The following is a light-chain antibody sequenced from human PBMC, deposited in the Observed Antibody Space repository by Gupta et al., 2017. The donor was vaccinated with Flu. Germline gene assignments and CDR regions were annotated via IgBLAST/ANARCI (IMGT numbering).Light chain of an antibody. Sequence: DIQMTQSPSSLSASVGDSVAIPCRASRSVTTHLNWYQQKPGQAPELLIFGASSLESGVPSRFNGSGSGTEFTLTTTSLQPEDSATFYCQQTYSAPYTFAQGTRVHI. CDR1: RSVTTH. CDR2: GAS. V-gene: IGKV1-39*01. J-gene: IGKJ2*01. CDR3: QQTYSAPYT.